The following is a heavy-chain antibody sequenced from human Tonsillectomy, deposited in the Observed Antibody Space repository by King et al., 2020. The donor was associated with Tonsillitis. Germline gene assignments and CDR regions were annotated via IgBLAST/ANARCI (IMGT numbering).Heavy chain of an antibody. CDR2: ISGSGGST. J-gene: IGHJ3*02. CDR1: GFPFNNYA. D-gene: IGHD1-26*01. CDR3: AKELGDEVGDGFDI. Sequence: EVQLVESGGGLVQPGGSLRLSCAASGFPFNNYAMSWVRQPPGKGLEWVSAISGSGGSTYYADSVKGRFTISRDNSKNTQYLQMNSLRVEDTAGYYCAKELGDEVGDGFDIWGQGTRVPVSS. V-gene: IGHV3-23*04.